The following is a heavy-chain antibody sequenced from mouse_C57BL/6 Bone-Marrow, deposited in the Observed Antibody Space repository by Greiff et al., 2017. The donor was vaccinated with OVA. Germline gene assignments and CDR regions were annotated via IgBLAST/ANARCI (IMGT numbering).Heavy chain of an antibody. J-gene: IGHJ3*01. CDR2: IYPGSGST. D-gene: IGHD2-4*01. CDR1: GYTFTSYW. V-gene: IGHV1-55*01. Sequence: QVQLQQPGAELVKPGASVKMSCKASGYTFTSYWITWVKQRPGQGLEWIGHIYPGSGSTNYNEKFKSKATLTVDTSSSTAYMQLSSLTSEDSAVYYCARSDPYDSRGFAYWGQGTLVTVSA. CDR3: ARSDPYDSRGFAY.